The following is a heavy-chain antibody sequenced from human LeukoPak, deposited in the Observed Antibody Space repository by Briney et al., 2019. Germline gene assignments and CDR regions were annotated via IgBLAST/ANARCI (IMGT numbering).Heavy chain of an antibody. CDR3: ARDSSSSYAEYFQH. J-gene: IGHJ1*01. CDR1: GGSISSGSYY. CDR2: IYTSGST. Sequence: SQTLSLTCTVSGGSISSGSYYWSWIRQPAGEGLEWIGRIYTSGSTNYNPSLKSRVTISVDTSKNQFSLKLSSVTAADTAVYYCARDSSSSYAEYFQHWGQGTLVTVSS. D-gene: IGHD6-6*01. V-gene: IGHV4-61*02.